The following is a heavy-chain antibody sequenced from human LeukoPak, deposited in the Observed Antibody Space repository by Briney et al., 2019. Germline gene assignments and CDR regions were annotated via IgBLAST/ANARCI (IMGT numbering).Heavy chain of an antibody. CDR3: ARATGWELHSFDF. CDR1: GDSVSSNNAA. V-gene: IGHV6-1*01. D-gene: IGHD1-26*01. CDR2: TLYGSKWYN. J-gene: IGHJ4*02. Sequence: SQTLSHTCAISGDSVSSNNAAWNWIRQSPSRGLEWLGRTLYGSKWYNDYALSVKRRLVINADTSQNQFSLHLNSVTPGDTAVYYCARATGWELHSFDFWGQGTLVTVSS.